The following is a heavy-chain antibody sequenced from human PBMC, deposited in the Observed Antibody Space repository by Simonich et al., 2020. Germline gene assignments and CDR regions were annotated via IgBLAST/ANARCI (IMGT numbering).Heavy chain of an antibody. CDR1: GYTLTELS. D-gene: IGHD3-22*01. V-gene: IGHV1-24*01. CDR2: FDPEDGET. Sequence: QVQLVQSGAEVKKPGASVKVSCKVSGYTLTELSMHWVRQAPGKGLEWKGGFDPEDGETNYAKKCKGRVTMTEDTSTDTAYMELSSLRSEDTAVYYCATVSYYDSSGYRLDYWGQGTLVTVSS. J-gene: IGHJ4*02. CDR3: ATVSYYDSSGYRLDY.